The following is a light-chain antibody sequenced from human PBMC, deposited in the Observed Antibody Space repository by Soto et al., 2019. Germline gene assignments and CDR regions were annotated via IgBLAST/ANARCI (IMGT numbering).Light chain of an antibody. J-gene: IGLJ1*01. CDR2: DAF. V-gene: IGLV2-23*01. CDR3: CAYAGSNTYV. Sequence: QSPLSQPACVSGSPGQSIAISCTGTSSDVGSYNLVSWYQQHPGKAPKLMIYDAFRRPSGVSDRFSGSRSGNTASLTISGLQSEDEADYYCCAYAGSNTYVFGTGTKLTVL. CDR1: SSDVGSYNL.